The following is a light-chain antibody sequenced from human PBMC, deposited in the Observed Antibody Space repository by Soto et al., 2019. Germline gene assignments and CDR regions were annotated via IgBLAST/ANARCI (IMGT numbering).Light chain of an antibody. CDR3: CSYAGGYIFV. V-gene: IGLV2-11*01. Sequence: QSALTQPRSVSGSPGQSVTISCTGTSSDVGGYKYVSWYQQHPGKAPKLMIYDVSKRPSGVPDRFSGSKSGNTASLTISGLQAEDEADYYCCSYAGGYIFVFGTGTKLTVL. CDR1: SSDVGGYKY. CDR2: DVS. J-gene: IGLJ1*01.